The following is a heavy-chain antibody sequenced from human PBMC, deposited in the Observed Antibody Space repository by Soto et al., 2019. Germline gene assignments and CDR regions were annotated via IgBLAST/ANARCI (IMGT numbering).Heavy chain of an antibody. CDR1: GYSISSGYY. Sequence: PSETLSLTCAVSGYSISSGYYWGWIRQPPGKGLEWIGSIYHSGSTYYNPSLKSRVTISVDTSKNQFSLKLSSVTAADTAVYYCATGPIDHVWGAVIVLNWFDPWGQGTLVTVSS. CDR3: ATGPIDHVWGAVIVLNWFDP. V-gene: IGHV4-38-2*01. CDR2: IYHSGST. J-gene: IGHJ5*02. D-gene: IGHD3-16*01.